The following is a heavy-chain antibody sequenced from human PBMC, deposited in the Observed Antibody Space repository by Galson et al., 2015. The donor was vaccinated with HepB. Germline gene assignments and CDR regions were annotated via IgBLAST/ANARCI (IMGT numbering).Heavy chain of an antibody. CDR3: AREGGTYYYDNSGDSPLGY. J-gene: IGHJ4*02. V-gene: IGHV3-48*03. CDR1: GFTFSNYE. CDR2: ISSSGGTK. Sequence: SLRLSCAGSGFTFSNYEMNWVRQAPGKGLEWVSYISSSGGTKYYADSVKGRFTMSRDNAKNSLYLQMNSLRAEDTAVYYCAREGGTYYYDNSGDSPLGYRGQGTLVTVSS. D-gene: IGHD3-22*01.